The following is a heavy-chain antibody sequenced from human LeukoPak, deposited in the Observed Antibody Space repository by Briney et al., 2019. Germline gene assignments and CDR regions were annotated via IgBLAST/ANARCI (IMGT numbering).Heavy chain of an antibody. V-gene: IGHV1-69*13. CDR3: ARAPSDSWFDP. Sequence: ASVNVSCKASGYTFTSYAMHWVRQAPGQRLEWMGGIIPIFGTANYAQKFQGRVTITADESTSTAYMELSSLRSEDTAVYYCARAPSDSWFDPWGQGTLVTVSS. CDR2: IIPIFGTA. CDR1: GYTFTSYA. J-gene: IGHJ5*02. D-gene: IGHD2-21*02.